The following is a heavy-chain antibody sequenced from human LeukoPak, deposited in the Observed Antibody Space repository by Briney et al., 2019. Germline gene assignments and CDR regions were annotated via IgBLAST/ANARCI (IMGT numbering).Heavy chain of an antibody. CDR2: ISWNSGSI. D-gene: IGHD3-22*01. CDR3: XKDMGGYYDSSGYSDY. Sequence: GGSLRLSCAASGFTFDDYAMHWVREAPGKGLEWVSGISWNSGSIGYADSVKGRFTISRDNAKNSLYLQMNSLRAEDTALYYXXKDMGGYYDSSGYSDYWGQGTLVTVSS. J-gene: IGHJ4*02. V-gene: IGHV3-9*01. CDR1: GFTFDDYA.